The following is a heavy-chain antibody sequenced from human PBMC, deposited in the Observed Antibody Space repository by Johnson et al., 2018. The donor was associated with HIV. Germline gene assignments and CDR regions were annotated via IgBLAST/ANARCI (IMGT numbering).Heavy chain of an antibody. V-gene: IGHV3-23*04. Sequence: EVQLVESGGGFVQPGGSLRLSCAASGFTFSSYAMSWVRQAPGKGLEWVSAISGSGGATYYADSVKGRFTISRDNAKNSLYLQMNSLRAEDTALYYCTKPLGLTPGAFDIWGQGTMVTVSS. CDR3: TKPLGLTPGAFDI. D-gene: IGHD2-15*01. CDR1: GFTFSSYA. CDR2: ISGSGGAT. J-gene: IGHJ3*02.